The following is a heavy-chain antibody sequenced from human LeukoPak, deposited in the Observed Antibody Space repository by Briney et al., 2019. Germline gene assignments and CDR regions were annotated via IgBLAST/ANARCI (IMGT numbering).Heavy chain of an antibody. CDR3: ARDPGVLWFGEFSWFDP. V-gene: IGHV4-34*09. J-gene: IGHJ5*02. CDR2: INHSGST. Sequence: SETLSLTCAVYGGSFSGYYWSWIRQPPGKGLEWIGEINHSGSTNYNPSLKSRVTISVDTSKNQFSLKLSSVTAADTAVYYCARDPGVLWFGEFSWFDPWGQGTLVTVSS. D-gene: IGHD3-10*01. CDR1: GGSFSGYY.